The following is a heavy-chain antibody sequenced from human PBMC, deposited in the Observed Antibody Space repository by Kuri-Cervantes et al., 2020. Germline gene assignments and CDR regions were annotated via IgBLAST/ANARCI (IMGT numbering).Heavy chain of an antibody. Sequence: LSLTCAASGFTFSSYGMHWVRQAPGKGLEWVAVIWYDGSNKYYADSVKGRFTISRDNSKNTLYLQMNSLRAEDTAVYYCARDGGLGGSLEWLPSPFDYWGQGTLVTVSS. CDR1: GFTFSSYG. J-gene: IGHJ4*02. V-gene: IGHV3-33*01. CDR3: ARDGGLGGSLEWLPSPFDY. CDR2: IWYDGSNK. D-gene: IGHD3-3*01.